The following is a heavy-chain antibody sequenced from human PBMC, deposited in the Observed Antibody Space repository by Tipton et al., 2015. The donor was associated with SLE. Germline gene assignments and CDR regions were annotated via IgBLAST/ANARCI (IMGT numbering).Heavy chain of an antibody. CDR1: GGSISSSSYY. CDR3: ARESLGGSSSSL. J-gene: IGHJ4*02. Sequence: LRLSCTVSGGSISSSSYYWGWIRQPPGKGLEWIGSIYYSGSTYYNPSLKSRVTISVDTSKNQFSLKLSSVTAADTAVYYCARESLGGSSSSLWGQGTLVTVSS. CDR2: IYYSGST. D-gene: IGHD6-6*01. V-gene: IGHV4-39*07.